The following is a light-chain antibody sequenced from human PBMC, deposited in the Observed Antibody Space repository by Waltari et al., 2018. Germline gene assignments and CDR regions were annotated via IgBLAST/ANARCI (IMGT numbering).Light chain of an antibody. J-gene: IGKJ1*01. V-gene: IGKV3-20*01. Sequence: EIVFTQPPGTASLSPGERVTLSCRASQSVGSSSLAWYQQKPGQAPRLVIYRASRRATGIPDRFSGSGSGTDFSLTISRLEPEDFAVYYCQQHGTLPATFGQGTKVEIK. CDR2: RAS. CDR1: QSVGSSS. CDR3: QQHGTLPAT.